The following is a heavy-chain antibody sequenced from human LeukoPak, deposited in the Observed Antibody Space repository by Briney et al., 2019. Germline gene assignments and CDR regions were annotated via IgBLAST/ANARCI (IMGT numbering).Heavy chain of an antibody. D-gene: IGHD3-16*01. Sequence: SETLSLTCTVSGGSISSRPYYWGWVRQPPGKGLEWIGSISYSGSIHYNPSLKSRVTISVDTSKNHFSLRLSSVTAADTAVYYCAILEIGDYYFDYWGQGTLVTVSS. CDR2: ISYSGSI. V-gene: IGHV4-39*01. J-gene: IGHJ4*02. CDR3: AILEIGDYYFDY. CDR1: GGSISSRPYY.